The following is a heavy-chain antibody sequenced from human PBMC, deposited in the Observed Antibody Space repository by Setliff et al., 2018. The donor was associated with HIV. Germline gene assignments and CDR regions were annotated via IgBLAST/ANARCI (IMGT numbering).Heavy chain of an antibody. CDR2: IWYDGSSK. V-gene: IGHV3-33*01. D-gene: IGHD2-15*01. CDR3: ARVVGVAPYYYMDV. J-gene: IGHJ6*03. Sequence: PGGSLRLSCAASGFTFSSYGMHWVRQAPGKGLEWVAVIWYDGSSKYYADSVKGRFTISRDTSEDTLYLQMNSLRAEDTAVYYCARVVGVAPYYYMDVWGKGTTVTVSS. CDR1: GFTFSSYG.